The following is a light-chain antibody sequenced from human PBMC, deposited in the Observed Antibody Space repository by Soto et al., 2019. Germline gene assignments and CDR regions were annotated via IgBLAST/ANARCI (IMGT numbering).Light chain of an antibody. CDR2: DDS. CDR1: SIGRES. CDR3: QLWDSRCDRYV. V-gene: IGLV3-21*02. Sequence: YELTQPPSVSVAPGQTARISCGGNSIGRESVHWYQQKPGQAPVLVVYDDSDRPSGIPERFSGSNSGNTATLTISRVEVGDEADYYCQLWDSRCDRYVFGTGTKVTVL. J-gene: IGLJ1*01.